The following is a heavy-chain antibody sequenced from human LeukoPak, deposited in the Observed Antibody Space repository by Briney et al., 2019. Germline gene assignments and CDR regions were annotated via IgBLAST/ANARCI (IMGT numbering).Heavy chain of an antibody. CDR1: GGSISSDDYY. CDR3: ARAQVNYFDY. Sequence: PSETLSLTCTVSGGSISSDDYYWSWIRQHPGKGLEWIGHIYYSGTTYYNPSLKSRLTISLDTSKNQFSLKLSSVTAADTAVYYCARAQVNYFDYWGQGTLVTVSS. D-gene: IGHD2-21*01. V-gene: IGHV4-31*03. CDR2: IYYSGTT. J-gene: IGHJ4*02.